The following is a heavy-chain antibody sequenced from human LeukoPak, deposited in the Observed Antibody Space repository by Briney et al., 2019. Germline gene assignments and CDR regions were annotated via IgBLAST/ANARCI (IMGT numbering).Heavy chain of an antibody. CDR1: GGSISSHS. V-gene: IGHV4-59*11. CDR3: ATTGGSDYDAFDI. D-gene: IGHD3-16*01. CDR2: IYDSGST. Sequence: SETLSLTCTVSGGSISSHSWNWIRQPPGKGLEWIAYIYDSGSTNYNPALKSRVTISVDTSKNQFSLKLSSVTAADTAVYYCATTGGSDYDAFDIWGQGTMITVSS. J-gene: IGHJ3*02.